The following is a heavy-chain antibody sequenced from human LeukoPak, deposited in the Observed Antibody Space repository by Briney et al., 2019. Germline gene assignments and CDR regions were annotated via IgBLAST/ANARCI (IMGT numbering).Heavy chain of an antibody. Sequence: GASVKVSCKASGYSSTNYGISWVRQAPGQGLEWMGWISAYNGNTNSAQKLQGRVTMTTDTSTSTAYKELRSLRSEDTAVYYCARDPLYYYDSSGYPNWYLDLWGRGTLVSVSS. CDR3: ARDPLYYYDSSGYPNWYLDL. V-gene: IGHV1-18*01. CDR2: ISAYNGNT. J-gene: IGHJ2*01. CDR1: GYSSTNYG. D-gene: IGHD3-22*01.